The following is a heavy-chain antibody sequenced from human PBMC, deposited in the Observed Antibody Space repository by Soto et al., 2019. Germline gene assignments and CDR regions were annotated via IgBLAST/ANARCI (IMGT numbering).Heavy chain of an antibody. Sequence: QPGGSLRLSCAASGFTFATYAMTWVRQAPGKGLEWVSVVSSGGDMTYYAHSVEGRFTISRDNSKNTLYLQMNSLRAEDTAIYYCAKLEYGSGGSLDNWGQGTLVTVSS. D-gene: IGHD3-10*01. J-gene: IGHJ4*02. CDR3: AKLEYGSGGSLDN. CDR1: GFTFATYA. CDR2: VSSGGDMT. V-gene: IGHV3-23*01.